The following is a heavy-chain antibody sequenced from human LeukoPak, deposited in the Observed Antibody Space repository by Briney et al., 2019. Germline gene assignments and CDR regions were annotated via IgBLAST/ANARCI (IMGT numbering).Heavy chain of an antibody. V-gene: IGHV3-48*02. J-gene: IGHJ4*02. Sequence: GGSLRLSCAASGFTFSGYTMSWVRQAPGKGLEWVSYISPDSTQIYYADSVKGRFTISRDNSKSTLYLQMNSLRDDDSAAYFCARVYLERLTAGYFDHWGQGTQVTVSP. D-gene: IGHD2-8*01. CDR3: ARVYLERLTAGYFDH. CDR1: GFTFSGYT. CDR2: ISPDSTQI.